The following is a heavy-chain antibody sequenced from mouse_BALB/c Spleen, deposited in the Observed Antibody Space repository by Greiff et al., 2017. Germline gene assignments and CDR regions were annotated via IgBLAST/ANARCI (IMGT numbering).Heavy chain of an antibody. J-gene: IGHJ4*01. Sequence: EVKLVESGGGLVKPGGSLKLSCAASGFTFSSYAMSWVRQSPEKRLEWVAEISSGGSYTCYPDTVTGRFTISRDNAKNTLYLEMSSLRSEDTAMYYCARKGLRYAMDYWGQGTSVTVSS. CDR3: ARKGLRYAMDY. CDR1: GFTFSSYA. V-gene: IGHV5-9-4*01. D-gene: IGHD1-1*01. CDR2: ISSGGSYT.